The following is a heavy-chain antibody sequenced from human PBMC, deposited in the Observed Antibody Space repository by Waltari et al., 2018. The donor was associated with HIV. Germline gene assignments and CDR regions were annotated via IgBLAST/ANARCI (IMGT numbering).Heavy chain of an antibody. CDR1: GGSISRYY. D-gene: IGHD6-19*01. Sequence: QVQLQESGPGLVKPSETLSLTCTVSGGSISRYYWSWIRQHPGKGLEWIGYIYYSGSTNYNPSLKSRVTISVDTSKNQFSLKLSSVTAADTAVYYCARAGWYNYYYYGMDVWGRGTTVTVSS. V-gene: IGHV4-59*01. CDR2: IYYSGST. J-gene: IGHJ6*02. CDR3: ARAGWYNYYYYGMDV.